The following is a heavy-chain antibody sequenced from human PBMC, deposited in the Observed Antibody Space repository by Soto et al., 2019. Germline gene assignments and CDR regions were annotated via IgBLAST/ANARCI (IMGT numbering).Heavy chain of an antibody. CDR3: ARVTMVIRDSDHFGVDV. CDR2: ISHSGTT. CDR1: GFPISSTYS. V-gene: IGHV4-38-2*02. Sequence: SETLSLTCLVSGFPISSTYSWGWIRQPPGKGLEWIGSISHSGTTSYSPSLTSRVSISVDTSKNQVSLKLTSVTAADTAVYFCARVTMVIRDSDHFGVDVWGHGTTVTVSS. D-gene: IGHD4-17*01. J-gene: IGHJ6*02.